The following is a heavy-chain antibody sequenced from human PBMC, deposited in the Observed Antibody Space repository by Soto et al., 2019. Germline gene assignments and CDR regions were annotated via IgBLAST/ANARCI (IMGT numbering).Heavy chain of an antibody. CDR3: ARDCGKGYGMDV. V-gene: IGHV3-48*02. CDR2: ISGSGRSK. J-gene: IGHJ6*02. Sequence: EVPLVESGGGLVQPGGSLRLSCTASGFTFSTYHMNWVRQAPGKGLEWVSYISGSGRSKLYADSVKGRFTISRDNAKNSLYLQMNSLRDDDTAVYYCARDCGKGYGMDVWGQGTTVTVSS. CDR1: GFTFSTYH.